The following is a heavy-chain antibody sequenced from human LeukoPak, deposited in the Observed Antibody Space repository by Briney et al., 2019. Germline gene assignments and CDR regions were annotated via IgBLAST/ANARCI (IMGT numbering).Heavy chain of an antibody. J-gene: IGHJ1*01. D-gene: IGHD3-22*01. CDR2: ISSSSSYI. CDR1: GFTFSSYS. V-gene: IGHV3-21*01. CDR3: ARGYYESSGYYGTYFQH. Sequence: GGSLRLSCAASGFTFSSYSMNWVRKAPGKGLEWVSSISSSSSYIYYADSVKGRFTISRDNAKNSLYLQMNSLRAEGTAVYYWARGYYESSGYYGTYFQHWGQGTLVTVSS.